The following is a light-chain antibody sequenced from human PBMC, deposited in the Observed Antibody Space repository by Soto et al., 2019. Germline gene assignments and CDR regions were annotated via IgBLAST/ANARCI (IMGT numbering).Light chain of an antibody. J-gene: IGKJ1*01. CDR2: EAS. CDR3: HQYGDAPGT. CDR1: QSVRSGY. V-gene: IGKV3-20*01. Sequence: EIVLTQSPGTLSLSPGERVTLSCRASQSVRSGYLAWYVQKPGQAPRLLIFEASVRATGIPDRFSGRGSGTDFTLTISRLEPEDFAVYYCHQYGDAPGTFGQGTKVEI.